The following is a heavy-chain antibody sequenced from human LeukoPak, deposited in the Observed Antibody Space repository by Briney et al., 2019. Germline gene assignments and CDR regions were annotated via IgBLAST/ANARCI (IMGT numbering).Heavy chain of an antibody. J-gene: IGHJ5*02. CDR3: ARGRMVRGVIIHWFDP. V-gene: IGHV4-30-2*01. CDR2: IYHSGST. CDR1: GGSISSGGYS. D-gene: IGHD3-10*01. Sequence: SETLSLTCAVSGGSISSGGYSWSWIRQPPGKDLEWIGYIYHSGSTYYNPSLKSRVTISVDRSKNQFSLKLSSVTAADTAVYYCARGRMVRGVIIHWFDPWGQGTLVTVSS.